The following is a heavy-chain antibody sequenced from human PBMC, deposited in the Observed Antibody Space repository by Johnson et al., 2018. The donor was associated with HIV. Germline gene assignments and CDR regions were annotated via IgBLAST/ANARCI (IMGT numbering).Heavy chain of an antibody. CDR2: ISYDGSNK. CDR3: AKEGLRGSCRSGDAFDI. Sequence: VQLVESGGGVVQPGRSLRLSCAASGFSFSGSAMHWVRQAPGKGLEWVAGISYDGSNKYYADSVKGRFTISRDNAKNTLYLQMNSLRAEDTAVYYCAKEGLRGSCRSGDAFDIWGHGTLVTVSS. V-gene: IGHV3-30*04. D-gene: IGHD2-15*01. J-gene: IGHJ3*02. CDR1: GFSFSGSA.